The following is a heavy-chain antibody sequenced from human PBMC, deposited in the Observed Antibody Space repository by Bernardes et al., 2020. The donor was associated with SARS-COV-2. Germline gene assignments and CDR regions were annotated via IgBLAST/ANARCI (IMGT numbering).Heavy chain of an antibody. D-gene: IGHD6-19*01. CDR1: GFPFSNYA. Sequence: GGSLRLSCAASGFPFSNYAINWVRRAPGKGLELVPTLNHGGQYTHYADPVRGRFIISRDHSKDTLFLQMDILRAEDTAVYHCAKDLDSSGWYEGEYWGQGTLVTVSS. V-gene: IGHV3-23*01. CDR2: LNHGGQYT. J-gene: IGHJ4*02. CDR3: AKDLDSSGWYEGEY.